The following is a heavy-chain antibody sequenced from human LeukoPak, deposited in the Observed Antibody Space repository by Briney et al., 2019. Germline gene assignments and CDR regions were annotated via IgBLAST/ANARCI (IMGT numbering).Heavy chain of an antibody. CDR1: GGTFSSYA. CDR2: IIPIFGTA. CDR3: ANVEMATIRFRGVTRNWFDP. Sequence: SVKVSCKASGGTFSSYAISWVRQAPGQGLEWMGGIIPIFGTANYAQKFQGRVTITTDESTSTAYMELSSLRSEETAVYYCANVEMATIRFRGVTRNWFDPWGQGTLVTVSS. D-gene: IGHD5-24*01. J-gene: IGHJ5*02. V-gene: IGHV1-69*05.